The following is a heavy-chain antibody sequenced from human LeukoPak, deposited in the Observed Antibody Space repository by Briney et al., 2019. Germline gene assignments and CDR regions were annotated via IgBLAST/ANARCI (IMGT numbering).Heavy chain of an antibody. CDR3: ARDLYGDYFFDY. CDR1: GLTFSSYY. Sequence: GGSLRLSCVASGLTFSSYYMSWVRQAPGKGLEWVANIKEDGSERYYVDSMKGRFTISRDNAKNSLYLQMNSLRAEDTAVYYCARDLYGDYFFDYWGQGTLVTVSS. V-gene: IGHV3-7*01. CDR2: IKEDGSER. J-gene: IGHJ4*02. D-gene: IGHD4-17*01.